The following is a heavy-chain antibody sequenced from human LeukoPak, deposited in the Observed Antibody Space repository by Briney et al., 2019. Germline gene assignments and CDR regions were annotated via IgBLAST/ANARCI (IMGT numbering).Heavy chain of an antibody. CDR2: IYYSGST. J-gene: IGHJ5*02. V-gene: IGHV4-39*01. Sequence: SETLSLTCTVSGGSTSSSSYYWGWIRQPPGKGLEWIGSIYYSGSTYYNPSLKSRVTISVDTSKNQFSLKLSSVTAADTAVYYCARHAWFDPWGQGTLVTVSS. CDR1: GGSTSSSSYY. CDR3: ARHAWFDP.